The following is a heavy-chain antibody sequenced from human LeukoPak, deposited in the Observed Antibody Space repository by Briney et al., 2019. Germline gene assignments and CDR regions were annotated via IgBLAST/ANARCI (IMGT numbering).Heavy chain of an antibody. J-gene: IGHJ4*02. CDR3: VKDRTGTYTLDY. V-gene: IGHV3-30-3*01. CDR2: ISDDGSRQ. D-gene: IGHD3-10*01. Sequence: PGGSLRLSCAATGFTFSNYAINWGRQAPGKGLEWVASISDDGSRQHYADSVKGRFTISRDNSKNTLNLQMNSLRAEDTAVYYCVKDRTGTYTLDYWGQGTLVTVSS. CDR1: GFTFSNYA.